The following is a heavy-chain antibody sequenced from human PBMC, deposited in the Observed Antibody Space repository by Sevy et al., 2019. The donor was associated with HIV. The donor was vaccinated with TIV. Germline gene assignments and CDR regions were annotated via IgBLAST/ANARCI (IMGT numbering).Heavy chain of an antibody. J-gene: IGHJ2*01. CDR2: ISSSGSTI. CDR3: ARDLGYCSGGSCHHWYFDL. V-gene: IGHV3-11*01. Sequence: GGSLRLSCAASGFTFSDYYMSWIRHAPGKGLEWVSYISSSGSTIYYADSVKGRFTISRDNAKNSLYLQMNSLRAEDTAVYYCARDLGYCSGGSCHHWYFDLWGRGTLVTVSS. CDR1: GFTFSDYY. D-gene: IGHD2-15*01.